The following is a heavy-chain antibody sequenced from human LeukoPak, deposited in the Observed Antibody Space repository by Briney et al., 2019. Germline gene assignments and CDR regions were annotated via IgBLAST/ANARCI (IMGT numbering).Heavy chain of an antibody. J-gene: IGHJ4*02. CDR3: ARVGVDYSGNIIKYYFDY. CDR2: INHSGST. Sequence: SETLSLTCAVYGGSFSGYYRSWIRQPPGKGLEWIGEINHSGSTNYNPSLKSRVTISVDTSKNQFSLKLSPVIAADTAVYYCARVGVDYSGNIIKYYFDYWGQGTLVTVSS. V-gene: IGHV4-34*01. D-gene: IGHD4-23*01. CDR1: GGSFSGYY.